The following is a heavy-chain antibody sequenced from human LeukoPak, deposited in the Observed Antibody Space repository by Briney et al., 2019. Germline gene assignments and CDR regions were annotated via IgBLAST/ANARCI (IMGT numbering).Heavy chain of an antibody. D-gene: IGHD5-12*01. CDR3: ATDGYHYFDY. J-gene: IGHJ4*02. Sequence: TISRDNSRNTLYLQVNSLRPEDTAVYYCATDGYHYFDYWGQGTLVTVSS. V-gene: IGHV3-53*01.